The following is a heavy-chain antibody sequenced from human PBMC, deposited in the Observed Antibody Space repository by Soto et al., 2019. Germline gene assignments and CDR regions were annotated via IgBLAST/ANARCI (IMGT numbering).Heavy chain of an antibody. V-gene: IGHV3-74*01. Sequence: EVQLVESGGGLVQPGGSLRLSCAASGFTFSYYWMHWVRQAPGRGLVWVSRINSDGSDTTYADSVKGRFTISRDNAKNTLYLQMNSLRAEDTAVYYCARGREYYGSGTSYYFYGMDVWGQGTTVTVSS. CDR1: GFTFSYYW. CDR2: INSDGSDT. CDR3: ARGREYYGSGTSYYFYGMDV. D-gene: IGHD3-10*01. J-gene: IGHJ6*02.